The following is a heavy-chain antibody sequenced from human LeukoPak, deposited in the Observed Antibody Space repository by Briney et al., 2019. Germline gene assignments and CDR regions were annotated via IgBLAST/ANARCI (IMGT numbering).Heavy chain of an antibody. J-gene: IGHJ4*02. Sequence: GGSLRLSCAASGFTFSSYSMNWVRQAPGKGLEWVSSISSSSSYIYYADSVKGRFTISRDNAKNSLYLQMNSLRAEDTAVYYCAMIGVAARVPYYFDYWGQGTLVTVSS. CDR1: GFTFSSYS. CDR2: ISSSSSYI. CDR3: AMIGVAARVPYYFDY. V-gene: IGHV3-21*01. D-gene: IGHD6-6*01.